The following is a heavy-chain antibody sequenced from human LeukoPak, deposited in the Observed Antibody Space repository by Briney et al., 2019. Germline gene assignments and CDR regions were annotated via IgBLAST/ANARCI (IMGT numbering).Heavy chain of an antibody. CDR2: INPNSGGT. J-gene: IGHJ5*02. Sequence: ASVKVSCKASGYTFTSYDINWVRQATGQGLEWMGWINPNSGGTNYAQKFQGRVTMTRDTSISTAYMELSRLRSDDTAVYYCARDRITMVRGVKNWFDPWGQGTLVTVSS. CDR3: ARDRITMVRGVKNWFDP. CDR1: GYTFTSYD. V-gene: IGHV1-2*02. D-gene: IGHD3-10*01.